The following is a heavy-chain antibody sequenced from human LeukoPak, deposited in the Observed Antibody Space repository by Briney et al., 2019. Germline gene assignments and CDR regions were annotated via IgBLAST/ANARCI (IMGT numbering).Heavy chain of an antibody. CDR1: GFTFDDYA. D-gene: IGHD6-19*01. J-gene: IGHJ4*02. V-gene: IGHV3-9*01. CDR2: ISWNSGSI. CDR3: AKDLITTGIAVAGNSFDY. Sequence: GRSLRLSCAASGFTFDDYAMHWVRQAPGKGLEWVSGISWNSGSIGYADSVKGRFTISRDNAKNSLYLQMNSLRAEDTALYYCAKDLITTGIAVAGNSFDYWGQGTLVTVSS.